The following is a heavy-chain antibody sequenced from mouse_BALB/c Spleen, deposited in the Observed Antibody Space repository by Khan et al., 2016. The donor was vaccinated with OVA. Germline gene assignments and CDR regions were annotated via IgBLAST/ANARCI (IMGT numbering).Heavy chain of an antibody. CDR1: GYSITSDYA. D-gene: IGHD3-3*01. J-gene: IGHJ3*01. V-gene: IGHV3-2*02. Sequence: EVQLQESGPGLVKPSQSLSLTCTVTGYSITSDYAWNWIRQFPGNKLEWMGYITYSGSTSYTPSLKSRFSITRDTSKNQFFLQLNALTTEDTATYYCARGRAYWGQGTLVTVSA. CDR2: ITYSGST. CDR3: ARGRAY.